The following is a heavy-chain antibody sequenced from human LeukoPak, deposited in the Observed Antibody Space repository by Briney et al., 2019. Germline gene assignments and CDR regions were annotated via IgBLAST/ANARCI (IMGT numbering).Heavy chain of an antibody. J-gene: IGHJ4*02. CDR2: IYPGDSDT. V-gene: IGHV5-51*01. D-gene: IGHD3-22*01. Sequence: GESLKISCKGSGYSFTSYWIGWVRQMPGKGLEWMGIIYPGDSDTRYSPSLQGQVTISADKSISTAYLQWSSLKASDTAMYYCARRYYYDSSGYSGNFDYWGQGTLVTVSS. CDR1: GYSFTSYW. CDR3: ARRYYYDSSGYSGNFDY.